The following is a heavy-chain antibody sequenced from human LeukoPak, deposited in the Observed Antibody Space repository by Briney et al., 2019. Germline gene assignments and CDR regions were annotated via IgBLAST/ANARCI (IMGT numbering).Heavy chain of an antibody. CDR2: VNPNSGCT. V-gene: IGHV1-2*02. D-gene: IGHD3-10*01. CDR1: GYTFTGYY. Sequence: ASVKVSCKASGYTFTGYYMHWVRQAPGQGLEWMGCVNPNSGCTNYAKQFQVRVTMTRDTSISTAYMELRRLRSDDTGVYYCARDKGAATMVRGVIQEYGMDVWGEGTTVTVSS. CDR3: ARDKGAATMVRGVIQEYGMDV. J-gene: IGHJ6*01.